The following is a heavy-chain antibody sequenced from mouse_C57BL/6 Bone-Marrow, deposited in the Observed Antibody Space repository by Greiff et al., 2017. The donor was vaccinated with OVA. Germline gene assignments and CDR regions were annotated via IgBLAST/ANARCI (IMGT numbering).Heavy chain of an antibody. CDR1: GYAFSSYW. Sequence: VKLVESGAELVKPGASVKISCKASGYAFSSYWMNWVKQRPGKGLEWIGQIYPGDGDTNYNGKFKGKATLTADKSSSTAYMQLSSLTSEDSAVYFCARSPYYYGSSSWFAYWGQGTLVTVSA. D-gene: IGHD1-1*01. CDR2: IYPGDGDT. V-gene: IGHV1-80*01. CDR3: ARSPYYYGSSSWFAY. J-gene: IGHJ3*01.